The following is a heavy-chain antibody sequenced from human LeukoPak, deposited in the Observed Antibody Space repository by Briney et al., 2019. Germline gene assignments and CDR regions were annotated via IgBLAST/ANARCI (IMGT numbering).Heavy chain of an antibody. D-gene: IGHD6-25*01. CDR2: IGSGGGT. CDR3: ANRGRYYSDY. CDR1: GFTISNYA. V-gene: IGHV3-23*01. J-gene: IGHJ4*02. Sequence: GGSLRLSCATSGFTISNYAMSWVRQAPGKGLEWLSTIGSGGGTYYADSVKGRFTISRDNSINTLYLQMNSLRAEDTALYYCANRGRYYSDYWGQGALVTVSS.